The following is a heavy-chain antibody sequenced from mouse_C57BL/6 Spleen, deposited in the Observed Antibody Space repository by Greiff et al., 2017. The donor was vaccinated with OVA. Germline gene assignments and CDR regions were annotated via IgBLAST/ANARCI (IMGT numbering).Heavy chain of an antibody. V-gene: IGHV1-63*01. D-gene: IGHD1-1*01. Sequence: QVQLQQSGAELVRPGTSVKMSCKASGYTFTNYWIGWAKQRPGHGLEWIGDIYPGGGYTNYNEQFKGKATLTADKSSSTAYMPCSSLTSEDSAIYYCARSSSYNYYAMDYWGQGTSVTVSS. J-gene: IGHJ4*01. CDR2: IYPGGGYT. CDR3: ARSSSYNYYAMDY. CDR1: GYTFTNYW.